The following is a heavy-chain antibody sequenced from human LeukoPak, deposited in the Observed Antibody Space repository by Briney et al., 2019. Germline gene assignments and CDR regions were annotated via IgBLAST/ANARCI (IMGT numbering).Heavy chain of an antibody. CDR2: ISHTDGF. D-gene: IGHD1-26*01. V-gene: IGHV4-59*01. J-gene: IGHJ4*02. CDR3: ARTPTVYLDY. CDR1: GDSISRYY. Sequence: SETLSLTCSVSGDSISRYYWTWIRQPPGKGLEWIGYISHTDGFKYNLSLKSRVSMSLDTSKNRISLNLNSVTAADTATYYCARTPTVYLDYWGQGTLVTVSS.